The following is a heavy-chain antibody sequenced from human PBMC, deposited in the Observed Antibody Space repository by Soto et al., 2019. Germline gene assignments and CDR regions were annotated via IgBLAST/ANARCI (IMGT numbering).Heavy chain of an antibody. Sequence: SETLSLTCTVSGGSISSSSYYWGWIRQPPGKGLEWIGRIYYSGNTYYNPSLKSRVTISVDTSKNQFCLKLSSVTAADTAVYYCASPAFRIAVAGTRQSSDFDYWGQGTLVTVSS. D-gene: IGHD6-19*01. CDR1: GGSISSSSYY. J-gene: IGHJ4*02. CDR2: IYYSGNT. V-gene: IGHV4-39*01. CDR3: ASPAFRIAVAGTRQSSDFDY.